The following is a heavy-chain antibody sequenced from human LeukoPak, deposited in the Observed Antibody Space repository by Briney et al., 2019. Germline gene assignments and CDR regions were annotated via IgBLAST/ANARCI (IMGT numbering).Heavy chain of an antibody. D-gene: IGHD6-19*01. J-gene: IGHJ6*03. CDR3: ARPAVAGGYYYYYMDV. Sequence: GGSLRLSCAASGFTFDDYGMSWVRQAPGKGLEWVSGINWNGGSTGYADSVKGRFTISRDNAKNSLYLQMNSLRAEDTALYYCARPAVAGGYYYYYMDVWGKGTTVTVSS. CDR2: INWNGGST. CDR1: GFTFDDYG. V-gene: IGHV3-20*04.